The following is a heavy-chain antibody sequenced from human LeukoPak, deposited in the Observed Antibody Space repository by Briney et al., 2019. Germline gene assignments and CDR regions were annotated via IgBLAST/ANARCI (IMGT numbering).Heavy chain of an antibody. D-gene: IGHD3-3*01. J-gene: IGHJ6*02. CDR1: GFPFSSYW. Sequence: LRLSCVASGFPFSSYWMTWVRQHPGKGLEWIGYITYSGNTYYYPALNSRVTVSLDTSKTQFSLKLSSVTAADTAVYYCARIAYDALDSYYYGMDVWGQGTTVTVSS. V-gene: IGHV4-31*02. CDR2: ITYSGNT. CDR3: ARIAYDALDSYYYGMDV.